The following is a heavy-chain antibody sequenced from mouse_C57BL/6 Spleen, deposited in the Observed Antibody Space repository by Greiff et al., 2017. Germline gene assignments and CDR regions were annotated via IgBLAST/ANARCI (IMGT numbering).Heavy chain of an antibody. J-gene: IGHJ3*01. CDR2: ISDGGSYT. V-gene: IGHV5-4*01. D-gene: IGHD2-3*01. Sequence: EVMLVESGGGLVKPGGSLKLSCAASGFTFSSYAMSWVRQTPEKRLEWVATISDGGSYTYYPDNVKGRFTISRDNAKNNLYLQMSHLKSEDTAMYYCARDDGYYPAYWGQGTLVTVSA. CDR1: GFTFSSYA. CDR3: ARDDGYYPAY.